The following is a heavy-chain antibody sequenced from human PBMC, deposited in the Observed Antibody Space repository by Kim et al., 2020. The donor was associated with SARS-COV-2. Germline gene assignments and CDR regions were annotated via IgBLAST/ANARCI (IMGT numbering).Heavy chain of an antibody. J-gene: IGHJ4*01. D-gene: IGHD6-6*01. CDR3: ARGDSGSSGVSSYFDY. V-gene: IGHV3-30-3*01. CDR2: ISYDGSNK. Sequence: GGSLRLSCAASGFTFSSYAMHWVRQAPGKGLEWVAVISYDGSNKYYADSVKGRFTISRDNSKNTLYLQMNSLRAEDTAVYYCARGDSGSSGVSSYFDYWG. CDR1: GFTFSSYA.